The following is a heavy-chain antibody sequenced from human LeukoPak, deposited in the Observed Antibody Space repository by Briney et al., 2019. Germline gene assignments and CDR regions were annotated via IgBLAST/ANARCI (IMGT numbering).Heavy chain of an antibody. CDR2: ISYSGET. CDR1: GGSISGYY. D-gene: IGHD6-13*01. CDR3: ARVGAAAATGWFDP. V-gene: IGHV4-59*08. J-gene: IGHJ5*02. Sequence: PSETLSLTCTVSGGSISGYYWSWIRQPPGKGLEWLGHISYSGETNYNPSLKSRVTISVDTSKNQFSLKLSSVTAADTAVYYCARVGAAAATGWFDPWGQGTLVTVSS.